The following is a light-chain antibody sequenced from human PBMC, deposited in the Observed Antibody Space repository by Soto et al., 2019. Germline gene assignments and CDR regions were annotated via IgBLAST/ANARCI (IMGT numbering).Light chain of an antibody. Sequence: DIVMTQSPDSLAVSLGERATINCKSSQSVLYSSNNKNYLAWYQQKPGQPPKLLNYWASTRESGVPDRFGGSGSGTDFTLTISSLQAEDVAVYYCQQYYSTPYTFGQGTKLEIK. V-gene: IGKV4-1*01. J-gene: IGKJ2*01. CDR1: QSVLYSSNNKNY. CDR2: WAS. CDR3: QQYYSTPYT.